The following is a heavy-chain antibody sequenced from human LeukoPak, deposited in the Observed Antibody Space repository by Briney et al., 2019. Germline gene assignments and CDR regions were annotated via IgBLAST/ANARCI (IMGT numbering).Heavy chain of an antibody. CDR2: IYYSGST. V-gene: IGHV4-59*08. CDR1: GGSISSYY. Sequence: SETLSLTCTVSGGSISSYYWSWIRQPPGKGLEWIGYIYYSGSTNYNPSLKSRVTISVDTSKNQFSLKLSSVTAADTAVYYCARLLSFGSGSYYIPQNYYYGMDVWGQGTTVTVSS. CDR3: ARLLSFGSGSYYIPQNYYYGMDV. D-gene: IGHD3-10*01. J-gene: IGHJ6*02.